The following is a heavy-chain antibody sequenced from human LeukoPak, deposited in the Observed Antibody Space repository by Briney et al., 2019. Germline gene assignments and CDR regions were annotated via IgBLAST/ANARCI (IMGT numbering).Heavy chain of an antibody. J-gene: IGHJ4*02. V-gene: IGHV3-7*01. CDR2: IKQDGSVK. Sequence: GGSLRPSCAASGFTFSSSWMDWVRQAPGKGLEWVANIKQDGSVKNYVDSVRGRFTISRDNTKNSLYLQMNSLRAEDTAVYYCAKNFGSQQFDYWGQGTLVTVSS. CDR1: GFTFSSSW. D-gene: IGHD3-3*01. CDR3: AKNFGSQQFDY.